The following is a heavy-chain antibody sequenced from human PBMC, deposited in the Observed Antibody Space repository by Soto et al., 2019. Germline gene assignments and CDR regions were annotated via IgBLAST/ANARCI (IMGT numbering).Heavy chain of an antibody. J-gene: IGHJ6*04. CDR2: IDPSDSYT. V-gene: IGHV5-10-1*01. CDR1: GYSFTSYW. CDR3: ARSGWHRRHSYYYGMDV. D-gene: IGHD2-15*01. Sequence: GESLKISCKGSGYSFTSYWISWVRQMPGKGLEWMGRIDPSDSYTNYSPSFQGHVTISADKSISTAYLQWSSLKASDTAMYYCARSGWHRRHSYYYGMDVWGKGPTVTVSS.